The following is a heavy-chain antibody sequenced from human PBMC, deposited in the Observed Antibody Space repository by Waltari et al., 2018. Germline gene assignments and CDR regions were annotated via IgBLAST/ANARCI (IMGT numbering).Heavy chain of an antibody. V-gene: IGHV3-7*03. D-gene: IGHD5-12*01. CDR2: IKQDGGVK. Sequence: EVQLVESGGGLVQPGGSLRLSCAASGFTFSSYWMSWVRQAPGKGLEWVANIKQDGGVKYYVDSVKGRFTISRDNAKNSLYLQMNSLRAEDTAVYYWARATGYDWFVPWGQGTLVTVSS. J-gene: IGHJ5*02. CDR3: ARATGYDWFVP. CDR1: GFTFSSYW.